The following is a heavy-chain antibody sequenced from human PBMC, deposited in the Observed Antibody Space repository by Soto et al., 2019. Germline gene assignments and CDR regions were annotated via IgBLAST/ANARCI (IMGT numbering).Heavy chain of an antibody. V-gene: IGHV3-53*01. CDR3: ARARDGGWPLYYYYGMDV. J-gene: IGHJ6*02. CDR1: GFTVSSNY. Sequence: LRLSCAASGFTVSSNYMSWVRQAPGKGLEWVSVIYSGGSTYYADSVKGRFTISRDNSKNTLYLQMNSLRAEDTAVYYCARARDGGWPLYYYYGMDVWGQGTTVTVSS. CDR2: IYSGGST. D-gene: IGHD6-19*01.